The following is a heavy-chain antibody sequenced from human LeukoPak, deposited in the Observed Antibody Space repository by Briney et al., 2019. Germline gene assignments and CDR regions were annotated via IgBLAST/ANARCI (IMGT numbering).Heavy chain of an antibody. Sequence: SVTLSLTCVVSGYSISTGYFWGWVRQPPGKGLEWIGSTYRNGSTYYNPSLKSRVTVSVDTSKNQFSLKLSSVTAADTAVYYCARHYWTPGAFDIWGQGTVVTVSS. V-gene: IGHV4-38-2*01. CDR3: ARHYWTPGAFDI. J-gene: IGHJ3*02. CDR2: TYRNGST. D-gene: IGHD1-1*01. CDR1: GYSISTGYF.